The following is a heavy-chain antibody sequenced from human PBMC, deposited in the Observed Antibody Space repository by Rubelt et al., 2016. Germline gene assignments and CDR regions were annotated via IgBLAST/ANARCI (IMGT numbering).Heavy chain of an antibody. CDR3: ARDHSSGWYLEGFFDY. D-gene: IGHD6-19*01. CDR1: GYSISSGYY. V-gene: IGHV4-38-2*02. CDR2: IYHRWRT. J-gene: IGHJ4*02. Sequence: QVQLQESGPGLVKPSETLSLTCTVSGYSISSGYYWGWIRPPPGKGLEWIGKIYHRWRTYSNPYLKSRVTISVDTSKNQFSLKLSSVTAADTAVYYCARDHSSGWYLEGFFDYWGQGTLVTVSS.